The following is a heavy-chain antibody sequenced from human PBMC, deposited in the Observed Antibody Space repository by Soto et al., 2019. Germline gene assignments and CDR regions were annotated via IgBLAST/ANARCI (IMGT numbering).Heavy chain of an antibody. CDR2: MNPKSGNT. CDR1: GYPFSSYD. V-gene: IGHV1-18*01. Sequence: GASVKVSCKASGYPFSSYDINWVRQATGQGLEWMGWMNPKSGNTNYAQKLQGRVTMTTDTSTSTAYMELRSLRSDDTAVYYCARVGYEVVVAATSEYFQHWGQGTLVTVSS. J-gene: IGHJ1*01. CDR3: ARVGYEVVVAATSEYFQH. D-gene: IGHD2-15*01.